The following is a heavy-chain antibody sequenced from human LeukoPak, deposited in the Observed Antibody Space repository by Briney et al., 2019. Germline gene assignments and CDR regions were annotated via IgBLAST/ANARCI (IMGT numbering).Heavy chain of an antibody. CDR1: GGSFSGYY. CDR2: INTSEST. Sequence: SETLSLTCAVYGGSFSGYYWSWIRQPPGKGLEWIGEINTSESTNYNPSLKSRVTISVDTSKNQFSLKLSSVTAADTAVYYCARAIGWFDPWGQGTLVTVSS. J-gene: IGHJ5*02. V-gene: IGHV4-34*01. CDR3: ARAIGWFDP.